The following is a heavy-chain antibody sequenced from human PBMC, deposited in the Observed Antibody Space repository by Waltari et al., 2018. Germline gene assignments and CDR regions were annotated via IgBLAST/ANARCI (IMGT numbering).Heavy chain of an antibody. D-gene: IGHD3-3*01. CDR1: GYTFTSYA. Sequence: QVQLVQSGAEVKKPGASVKVSCKASGYTFTSYAMLWVRQSPGQRLEWMGWINAGNGNTKYSQKSRGRVTITRATSASTAYMELGSLRSEDTAVYYCARGIRFLEWLSQFDPWGQGTLVTVSS. CDR2: INAGNGNT. V-gene: IGHV1-3*01. CDR3: ARGIRFLEWLSQFDP. J-gene: IGHJ5*02.